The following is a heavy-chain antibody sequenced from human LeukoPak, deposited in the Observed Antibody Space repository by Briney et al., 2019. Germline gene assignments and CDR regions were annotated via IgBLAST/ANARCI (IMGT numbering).Heavy chain of an antibody. Sequence: SETLSLTCTVSGGSISSSSYYWGWIRQPPGKGLEWIGSIYYSGSTYYNPSLKSRVTISVDTSKNQFSLKLSSVTAADTAVYYCARVDRRYGDFGTYWGQGTLVTVYS. D-gene: IGHD4-17*01. J-gene: IGHJ4*02. CDR3: ARVDRRYGDFGTY. V-gene: IGHV4-39*07. CDR1: GGSISSSSYY. CDR2: IYYSGST.